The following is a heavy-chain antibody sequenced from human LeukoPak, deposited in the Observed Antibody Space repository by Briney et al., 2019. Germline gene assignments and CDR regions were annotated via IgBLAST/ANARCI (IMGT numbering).Heavy chain of an antibody. CDR1: GFTFRTYI. V-gene: IGHV3-23*01. J-gene: IGHJ5*01. CDR2: LSGDAMTT. CDR3: AKDASPYSNYAVRWFDS. Sequence: GGSLRLSCTASGFTFRTYIMAWARQVPGKGLEWISALSGDAMTTYYAVPVKGRFTISRDNFRNTLTLQMDSLRADDSAVYYCAKDASPYSNYAVRWFDSWGQGTLVTVSS. D-gene: IGHD4/OR15-4a*01.